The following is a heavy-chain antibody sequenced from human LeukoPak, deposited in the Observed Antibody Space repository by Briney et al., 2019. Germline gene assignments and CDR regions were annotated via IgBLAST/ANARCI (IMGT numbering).Heavy chain of an antibody. CDR1: GYSISSGYS. J-gene: IGHJ4*02. V-gene: IGHV4-38-2*01. Sequence: SETLSLTCAVSGYSISSGYSWGWIRQPPGKGLEWIGSIYYSGSTYYNPSLESRVTISMDTSKNQFSLKLSSVTAADTAMYYCVGGYDILTAYDYWGQGTLGTVSS. CDR2: IYYSGST. CDR3: VGGYDILTAYDY. D-gene: IGHD3-9*01.